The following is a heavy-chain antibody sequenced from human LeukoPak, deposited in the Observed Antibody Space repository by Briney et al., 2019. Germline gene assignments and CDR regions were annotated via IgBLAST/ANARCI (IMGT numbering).Heavy chain of an antibody. J-gene: IGHJ6*03. V-gene: IGHV5-51*01. Sequence: GESLKISCKGSGYSFTSYWIAWVRQMPGKGLEWMGIIYPGDSDTRYSPSFQGQVAISVDKSINIAYLQWSSLKASDTAMYYCARHEGPTHYFHMDVWGKGTTVTVSS. CDR3: ARHEGPTHYFHMDV. CDR1: GYSFTSYW. CDR2: IYPGDSDT.